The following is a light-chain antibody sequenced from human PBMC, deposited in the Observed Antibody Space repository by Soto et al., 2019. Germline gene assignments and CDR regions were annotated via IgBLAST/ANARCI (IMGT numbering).Light chain of an antibody. V-gene: IGLV1-40*01. Sequence: QSVLTQPPSVSGAPGQRVSFSCAGSSSNIGANFDVHWYQLLPGTAPKLLIYANTHRPSGVPDRFSGSRSGTSASLAITGLQAEDEAVYFCQSYDTSLSSLVFGGGTKVTVL. CDR2: ANT. CDR3: QSYDTSLSSLV. J-gene: IGLJ2*01. CDR1: SSNIGANFD.